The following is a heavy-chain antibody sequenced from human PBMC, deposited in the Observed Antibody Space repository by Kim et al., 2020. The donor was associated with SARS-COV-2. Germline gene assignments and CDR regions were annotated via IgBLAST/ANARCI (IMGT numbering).Heavy chain of an antibody. Sequence: GGSLRHSCAASGFTFSSYWMTWVRQAPGKGLEWVANIKQDGNQKHYVDSVKGRFTISRDNAKNSLYLQMNSLRAEDTAVYYCARDGDLYSSGKDAFDIWG. D-gene: IGHD6-19*01. CDR2: IKQDGNQK. J-gene: IGHJ3*02. CDR3: ARDGDLYSSGKDAFDI. CDR1: GFTFSSYW. V-gene: IGHV3-7*01.